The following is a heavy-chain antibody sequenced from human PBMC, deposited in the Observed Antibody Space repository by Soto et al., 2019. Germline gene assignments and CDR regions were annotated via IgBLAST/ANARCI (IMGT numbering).Heavy chain of an antibody. CDR3: AREDITMVRGVRDFPFDY. V-gene: IGHV3-33*01. Sequence: VQLVESGGGVVQPGRSLRLSCAASGFTFSSYGMHWVRQAPGKGLEWVAVIWYDGSNKYYADSVKGRFTISRDNSKNTLYLQMNSLRAEDTAVYYCAREDITMVRGVRDFPFDYWGQGTLVTVSS. D-gene: IGHD3-10*01. CDR1: GFTFSSYG. J-gene: IGHJ4*02. CDR2: IWYDGSNK.